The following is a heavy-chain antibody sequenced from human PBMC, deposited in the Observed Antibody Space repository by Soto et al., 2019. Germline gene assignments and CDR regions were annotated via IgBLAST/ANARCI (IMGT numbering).Heavy chain of an antibody. J-gene: IGHJ4*02. CDR1: GDSVTINFW. CDR2: AYHNGLT. Sequence: PSETLSLTFSVSGDSVTINFWWSFVRQPPGKGLEWIGEAYHNGLTDYNPSLKSRVTMSVDTSKNEFSLKLTSLTATDTAIYYCARDAAVPGESDRFDYWGQGTLVTVSS. V-gene: IGHV4-4*02. CDR3: ARDAAVPGESDRFDY. D-gene: IGHD6-19*01.